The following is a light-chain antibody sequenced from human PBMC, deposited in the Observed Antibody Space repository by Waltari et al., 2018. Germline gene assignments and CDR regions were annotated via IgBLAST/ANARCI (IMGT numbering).Light chain of an antibody. J-gene: IGLJ2*01. CDR2: DTN. Sequence: SSELTQDPAVSVAMGQTVRITCQGDSLRSYYASWYQQRPGQAPILVIYDTNNRPTGVTERFSGSSSHNTGSLTITGAQAEDEAAYYCHSRDASGVAGSFGGGTKLTVL. CDR3: HSRDASGVAGS. V-gene: IGLV3-19*01. CDR1: SLRSYY.